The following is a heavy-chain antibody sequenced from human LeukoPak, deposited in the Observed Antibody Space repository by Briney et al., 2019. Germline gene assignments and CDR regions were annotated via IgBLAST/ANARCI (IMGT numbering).Heavy chain of an antibody. Sequence: GASVKVSCKASGYTFTGYYMHWVRQAPGQGLEWMGWINPNSGGTNYAQKFQGRVTMTRDTSISTAYMELSRLRSDDTAVYYCARGPPIDYSSSSYFDYWGQGTLVTVSS. J-gene: IGHJ4*02. CDR3: ARGPPIDYSSSSYFDY. CDR2: INPNSGGT. CDR1: GYTFTGYY. V-gene: IGHV1-2*02. D-gene: IGHD6-6*01.